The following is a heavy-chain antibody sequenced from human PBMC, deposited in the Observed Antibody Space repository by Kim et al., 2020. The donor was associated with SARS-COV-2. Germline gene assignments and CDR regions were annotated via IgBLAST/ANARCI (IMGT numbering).Heavy chain of an antibody. Sequence: ASVKVSCKASGYTFTSYGISWVRQAPGQGLEWMGWISAYNGNTNYAQKLQGRVTMTTDTSTSTAYMELRSLRSDDTAVYYCARDLGSGGDRYYYYYYGMDVWGQGTTVTVSS. V-gene: IGHV1-18*01. CDR1: GYTFTSYG. D-gene: IGHD2-21*02. CDR3: ARDLGSGGDRYYYYYYGMDV. J-gene: IGHJ6*02. CDR2: ISAYNGNT.